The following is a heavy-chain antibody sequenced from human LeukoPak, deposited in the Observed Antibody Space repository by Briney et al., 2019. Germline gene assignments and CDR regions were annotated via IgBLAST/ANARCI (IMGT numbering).Heavy chain of an antibody. CDR2: INPNSGGT. CDR1: GYTFTGFY. V-gene: IGHV1-2*02. J-gene: IGHJ4*02. CDR3: ARDRGYGSGRYS. D-gene: IGHD3-10*01. Sequence: ASVKVSCKASGYTFTGFYIHWVRQAPGQGLEWMGWINPNSGGTNYAQKFQGRVTMTRDTSISTAYMELSRLRSDDTAVYYCARDRGYGSGRYSWGQGTLVTVSS.